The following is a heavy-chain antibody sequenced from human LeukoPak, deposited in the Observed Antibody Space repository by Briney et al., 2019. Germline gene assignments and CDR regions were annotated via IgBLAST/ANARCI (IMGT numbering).Heavy chain of an antibody. CDR3: AKCEGGENTPMAH. V-gene: IGHV3-30*18. D-gene: IGHD5-18*01. CDR1: GFTFSSYG. CDR2: ISYDGSNK. J-gene: IGHJ4*01. Sequence: PGGSLRLSCAAPGFTFSSYGMHWVRQAPGKGLEWVAVISYDGSNKYYADSVKGRFTISRDNSKNTLYLQMDSLRAEDTAVCYCAKCEGGENTPMAHWGQGTLVTVSS.